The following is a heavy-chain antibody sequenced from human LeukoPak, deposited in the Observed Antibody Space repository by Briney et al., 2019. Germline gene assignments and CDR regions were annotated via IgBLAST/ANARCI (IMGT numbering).Heavy chain of an antibody. V-gene: IGHV3-23*01. CDR3: AKTRPLDSSSWSHGDY. CDR2: ISGSGDST. CDR1: GFTFSSYA. D-gene: IGHD6-13*01. Sequence: GGSLRLSCAASGFTFSSYAMSWVRQAPGKGLEWVSAISGSGDSTYYGGSVKGRFTISRDNSKNTLYLQMNSLRAEDTAVYYCAKTRPLDSSSWSHGDYWGQGTLVTVSS. J-gene: IGHJ4*02.